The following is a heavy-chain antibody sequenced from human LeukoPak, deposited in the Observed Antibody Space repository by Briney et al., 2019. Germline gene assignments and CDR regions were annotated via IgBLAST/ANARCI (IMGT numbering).Heavy chain of an antibody. J-gene: IGHJ4*02. CDR1: GGSISSYY. CDR3: ARSVGSERDFDY. D-gene: IGHD1-26*01. Sequence: SETLSLTCTVSGGSISSYYWSWIRQPPGKGLEWIGYIYYSGSTNYNPSLKSRVTISVDTSKNQFSLKLSSVTAADTAVYHCARSVGSERDFDYWGQGTLVTVSS. V-gene: IGHV4-59*01. CDR2: IYYSGST.